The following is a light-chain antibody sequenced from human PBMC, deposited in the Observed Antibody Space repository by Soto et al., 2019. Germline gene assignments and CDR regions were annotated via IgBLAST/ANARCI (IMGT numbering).Light chain of an antibody. V-gene: IGKV4-1*01. Sequence: DIVMTQSPDSLAVSLGERATINCKSRQTDLYSANNKNYLAWYQQKPGQPPKLLINWASTRQSGVPDRFSGSGSGTDFTLTISSLQAEDVAVYYCQQYYSTPYTFGQGTKLEIK. CDR3: QQYYSTPYT. CDR2: WAS. J-gene: IGKJ2*01. CDR1: QTDLYSANNKNY.